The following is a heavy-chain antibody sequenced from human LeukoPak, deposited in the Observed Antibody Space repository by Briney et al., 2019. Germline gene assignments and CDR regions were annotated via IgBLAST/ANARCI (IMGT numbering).Heavy chain of an antibody. Sequence: GGSLRLSCAASGFTFTNYAMNWVRQAPGKGLEWVSVVGASGRSTYYADSLKGRFTISRDNSKNMVFLQMNSLRADDTAVYYCAKTVVVTANPRAFDIWGQGTMVTVSS. CDR1: GFTFTNYA. CDR3: AKTVVVTANPRAFDI. J-gene: IGHJ3*02. V-gene: IGHV3-23*01. D-gene: IGHD2-21*02. CDR2: VGASGRST.